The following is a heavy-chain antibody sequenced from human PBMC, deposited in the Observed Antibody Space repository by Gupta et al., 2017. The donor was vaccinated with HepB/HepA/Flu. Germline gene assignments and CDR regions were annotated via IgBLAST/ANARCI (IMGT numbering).Heavy chain of an antibody. CDR3: AKVAYNGPHYYYAMDV. CDR2: ISTSGGST. J-gene: IGHJ6*02. CDR1: GFTFSSYA. Sequence: EVQLLESGGGLVQPGGSLRLSCAASGFTFSSYAMSWVRQAPGKGLEWVSVISTSGGSTYYADSVKGRFTISRDNSKNTLYLQMNNLRPEDTAVYYCAKVAYNGPHYYYAMDVWGQGTKVTLSS. D-gene: IGHD1-14*01. V-gene: IGHV3-23*01.